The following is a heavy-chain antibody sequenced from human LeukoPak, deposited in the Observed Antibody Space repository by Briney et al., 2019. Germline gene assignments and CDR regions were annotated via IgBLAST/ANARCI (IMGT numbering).Heavy chain of an antibody. J-gene: IGHJ4*02. CDR2: ISGSGGST. V-gene: IGHV3-23*01. CDR1: GFTFSSYT. CDR3: AKPYRSSYWGSYFDY. Sequence: GGSLRLSCAASGFTFSSYTMSWVRQAPGKGLEWVSAISGSGGSTYYADSVKGRFTISRDNSKNTLYLQMNSLRAEDTAVYYCAKPYRSSYWGSYFDYWGQGTLVTVSS. D-gene: IGHD6-13*01.